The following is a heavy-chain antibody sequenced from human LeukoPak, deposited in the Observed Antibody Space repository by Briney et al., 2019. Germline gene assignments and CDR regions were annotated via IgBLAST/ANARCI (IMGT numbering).Heavy chain of an antibody. CDR2: IYPGDSET. CDR1: GYRFTSYW. Sequence: GESLKISCKGSGYRFTSYWIGWVRQMPGKGLEGMGIIYPGDSETRYSPSFQGQVTISADKSISTAYLQWSSLKASDTAMYYCASAWGEELYYFDYWGQGTLVTVSS. CDR3: ASAWGEELYYFDY. D-gene: IGHD1-7*01. J-gene: IGHJ4*02. V-gene: IGHV5-51*01.